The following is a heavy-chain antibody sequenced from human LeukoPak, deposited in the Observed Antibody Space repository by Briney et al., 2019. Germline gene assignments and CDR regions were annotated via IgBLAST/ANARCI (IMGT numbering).Heavy chain of an antibody. CDR3: AGEKSAVKGYYYYYYYMDV. CDR2: ISAYNGNT. Sequence: ASVKVSCKASGYTFTSYGISWVRQAPGQGLEWMGWISAYNGNTNYAQKLQGRVTMTTDTSTSTAYMELRSLRSDDTAVYYCAGEKSAVKGYYYYYYYMDVWGKGTTVTVSS. V-gene: IGHV1-18*01. CDR1: GYTFTSYG. D-gene: IGHD2-2*01. J-gene: IGHJ6*03.